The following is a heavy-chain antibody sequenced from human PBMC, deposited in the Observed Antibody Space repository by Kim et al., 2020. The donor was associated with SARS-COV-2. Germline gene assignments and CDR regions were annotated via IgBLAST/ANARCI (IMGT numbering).Heavy chain of an antibody. D-gene: IGHD6-13*01. V-gene: IGHV4-61*01. J-gene: IGHJ4*02. CDR2: IYYSGST. CDR3: AREPGAAAGTEDY. Sequence: SETLSLTCTVSGGSVSSGSYYWSWIRQPPGKGLEWIGYIYYSGSTNYNPSLKSRVTISVDTSKNQFSLKLSSVTAADTAVYYCAREPGAAAGTEDYWGQGTLVTVSS. CDR1: GGSVSSGSYY.